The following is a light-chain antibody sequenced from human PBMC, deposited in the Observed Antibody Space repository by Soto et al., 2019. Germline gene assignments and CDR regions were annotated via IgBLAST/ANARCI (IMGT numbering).Light chain of an antibody. J-gene: IGKJ2*01. CDR1: QNILYSANNKNY. CDR3: QQYYSNEPYT. CDR2: WAS. V-gene: IGKV4-1*01. Sequence: DIVMTQSPDSLAVSLGERATIDCKSSQNILYSANNKNYLAWYQQKPGQPPKVLIYWASTRESGVPDRFSGSGSGTDFTLTISSLQAEDVAVYYCQQYYSNEPYTFGQGTRLEIK.